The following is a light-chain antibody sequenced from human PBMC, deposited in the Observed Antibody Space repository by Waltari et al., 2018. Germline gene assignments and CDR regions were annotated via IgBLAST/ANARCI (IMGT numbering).Light chain of an antibody. V-gene: IGKV3-20*01. Sequence: EIVLTQSPGTLSLSPGERATLSCRASQSVSRALVWYQQKPGQAPRLLIYGASTRAAGGPDRFSGSGSGTDFSLTISRRDPEDFAVYYCQHNVKLPVTFGQGTKVEI. CDR2: GAS. CDR1: QSVSRA. J-gene: IGKJ1*01. CDR3: QHNVKLPVT.